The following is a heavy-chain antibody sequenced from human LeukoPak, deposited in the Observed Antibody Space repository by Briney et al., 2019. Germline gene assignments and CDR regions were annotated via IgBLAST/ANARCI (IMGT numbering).Heavy chain of an antibody. V-gene: IGHV1-18*01. J-gene: IGHJ5*02. Sequence: ASVTVSCKASGYTFTSYGISWVRQAPGQGLEWMGWISAYNGNTNYAQKLQGRVTMTTDTSTSTAYMELRSLRSDDTAVYYCARDRSGGYDDNWFDPWGQGTLVTVSS. CDR3: ARDRSGGYDDNWFDP. CDR2: ISAYNGNT. D-gene: IGHD5-12*01. CDR1: GYTFTSYG.